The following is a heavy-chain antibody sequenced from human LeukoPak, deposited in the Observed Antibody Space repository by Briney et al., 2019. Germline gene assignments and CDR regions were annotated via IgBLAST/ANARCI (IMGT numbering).Heavy chain of an antibody. D-gene: IGHD1-26*01. Sequence: GGSLRLSCAASGFTFSDYYMSWIRQAPGKGLEWVSNISSSGSTIYYADSVKGRFTISRDNAKNSLYLQMNSLRAEDTAVYYCARDPRAGWSYFNLYYFDYWGQGTLVTVSS. V-gene: IGHV3-11*01. CDR1: GFTFSDYY. J-gene: IGHJ4*02. CDR3: ARDPRAGWSYFNLYYFDY. CDR2: ISSSGSTI.